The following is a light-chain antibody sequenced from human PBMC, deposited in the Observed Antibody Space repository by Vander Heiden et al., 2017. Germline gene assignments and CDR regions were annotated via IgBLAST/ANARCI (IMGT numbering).Light chain of an antibody. Sequence: DIVMTPSPDSLAVSLGERATINCKSSQSVLYSPNNKNYLTWYQQKPGQPPKLLIYWVSTREPGVPDRFSGSGSGTDFTLTISSLQAEDVAVYYCQQDDRTPLTFGGGTKVDIK. J-gene: IGKJ4*01. CDR3: QQDDRTPLT. V-gene: IGKV4-1*01. CDR2: WVS. CDR1: QSVLYSPNNKNY.